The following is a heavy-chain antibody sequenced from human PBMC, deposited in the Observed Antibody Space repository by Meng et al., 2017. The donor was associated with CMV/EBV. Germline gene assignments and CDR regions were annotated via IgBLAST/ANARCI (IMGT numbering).Heavy chain of an antibody. CDR1: GFRVSSNY. Sequence: LGESGGGFVQTWCSLRLSGTASGFRVSSNYMSWVRQASGNGLEWISIIYGSGNTYYGDSVKGRFTISRDNFRNTLYLQMNSLRAEDTAVYYCAREIPQAWASWGQGTLVTVSS. J-gene: IGHJ5*02. CDR2: IYGSGNT. D-gene: IGHD2-21*01. CDR3: AREIPQAWAS. V-gene: IGHV3-66*01.